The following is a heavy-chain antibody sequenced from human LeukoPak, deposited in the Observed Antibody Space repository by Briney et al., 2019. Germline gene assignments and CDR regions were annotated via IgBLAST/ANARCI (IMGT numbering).Heavy chain of an antibody. CDR3: ARGGAAPWFFPYAFDI. J-gene: IGHJ3*02. CDR1: GFTFSNYW. D-gene: IGHD3-22*01. Sequence: GGSLRLSCAASGFTFSNYWMHWARQAPGKGLVWVSRINSDGINTSYADSVKGRFTISRDNAKNTLNLQMNSLRAEDTAVYYCARGGAAPWFFPYAFDIWGQGTMVTVSS. CDR2: INSDGINT. V-gene: IGHV3-74*01.